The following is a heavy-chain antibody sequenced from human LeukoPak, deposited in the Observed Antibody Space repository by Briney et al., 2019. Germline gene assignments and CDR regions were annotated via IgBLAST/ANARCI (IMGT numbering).Heavy chain of an antibody. CDR3: ASDLDSSISCYDY. Sequence: PGGSLRLSCAASGFTFTSYAMHWVRQAPGKGLEWVAVISYDGGEKYYANSVKGRFTISRDNSKNTLYMQMNSLSAEDTAVYYCASDLDSSISCYDYWGQGTLVTVSS. V-gene: IGHV3-30-3*01. D-gene: IGHD2-2*01. J-gene: IGHJ4*02. CDR2: ISYDGGEK. CDR1: GFTFTSYA.